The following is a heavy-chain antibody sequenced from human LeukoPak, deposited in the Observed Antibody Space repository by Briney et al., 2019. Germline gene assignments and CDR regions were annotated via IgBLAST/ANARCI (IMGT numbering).Heavy chain of an antibody. J-gene: IGHJ4*02. CDR2: ISGPSI. CDR1: GFTLSAYE. V-gene: IGHV3-48*03. CDR3: ASRRVAVPTTRAFDY. D-gene: IGHD1-26*01. Sequence: GGSLRLSCAASGFTLSAYEMNWVPQAPGKGLEWISYISGPSIQYADTVKGRFTISGDNAKNSLYLQMKSLRAEDTAVYYYASRRVAVPTTRAFDYWGQGTLVTVSS.